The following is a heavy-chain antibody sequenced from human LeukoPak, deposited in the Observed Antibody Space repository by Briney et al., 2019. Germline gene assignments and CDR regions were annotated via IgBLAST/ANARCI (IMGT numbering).Heavy chain of an antibody. CDR1: GFTFSSYG. CDR3: ARDVSSLYYYYYGMDV. CDR2: IWYDGSNK. J-gene: IGHJ6*02. D-gene: IGHD6-19*01. V-gene: IGHV3-33*08. Sequence: GGSLRLSCAASGFTFSSYGMHWVRRAPGKGLEWVAVIWYDGSNKYYADSVKGRFTISRDNSKNTLYLQMNSLRAEDTAMYYCARDVSSLYYYYYGMDVWGQGTTVTVSS.